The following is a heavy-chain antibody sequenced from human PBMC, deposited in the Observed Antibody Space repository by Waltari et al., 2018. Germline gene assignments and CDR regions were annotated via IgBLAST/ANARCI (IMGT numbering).Heavy chain of an antibody. V-gene: IGHV3-7*01. CDR2: INQDGSEE. CDR1: RFTFSNYW. CDR3: ARTGARWLQFAAFDI. Sequence: EVLLVESGGGLVQTGGSLRLSGAASRFTFSNYWRNWVRQAPGKGLEWVANINQDGSEEYYVDSVKGRFTISRDNAKNSLYLEMKTLRAEDTAIYYCARTGARWLQFAAFDIWGQGTMVTVSS. J-gene: IGHJ3*02. D-gene: IGHD5-12*01.